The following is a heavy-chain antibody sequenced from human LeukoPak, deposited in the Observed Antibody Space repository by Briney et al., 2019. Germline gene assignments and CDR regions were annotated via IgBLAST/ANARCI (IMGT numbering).Heavy chain of an antibody. V-gene: IGHV1-69*04. CDR3: ARAALTDYYDSSGYYYGHAFDI. Sequence: ASVKVSCKASGGTFSSYAISWVRQAPGQGLEWMGRIIPILGIANYAQKFQGRVTITADKSTSTAYMELSSLRSEDTAVYYCARAALTDYYDSSGYYYGHAFDIWGQGTMVTVSS. CDR1: GGTFSSYA. CDR2: IIPILGIA. D-gene: IGHD3-22*01. J-gene: IGHJ3*02.